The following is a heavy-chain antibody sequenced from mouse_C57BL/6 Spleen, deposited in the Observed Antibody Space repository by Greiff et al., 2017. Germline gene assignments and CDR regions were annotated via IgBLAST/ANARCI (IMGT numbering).Heavy chain of an antibody. Sequence: EVMLVESGGGLVKPGGSLKLSCAASGFSFSDYGMHWVRQAPEKGLGWVAYISSGSGTIYYAATVKGRFTISSDNAKNTLFLQMTSLRAEDTAMYYCARGHGNYPFAYWGQGTLVTVSA. V-gene: IGHV5-17*01. CDR1: GFSFSDYG. CDR3: ARGHGNYPFAY. D-gene: IGHD2-1*01. J-gene: IGHJ3*01. CDR2: ISSGSGTI.